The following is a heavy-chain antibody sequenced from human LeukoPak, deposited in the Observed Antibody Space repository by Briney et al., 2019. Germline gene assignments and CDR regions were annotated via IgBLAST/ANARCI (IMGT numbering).Heavy chain of an antibody. J-gene: IGHJ4*02. D-gene: IGHD6-19*01. V-gene: IGHV3-30*02. CDR3: AKDRSSGWYLSFDY. CDR2: IRYDGINK. Sequence: GGSLRLSCAASGFTFSSYGMHWVRQAPGKGLEWVSFIRYDGINKYYADSVKGRFSISRDNSKNTLYLQMNSLRAEDTAVYYCAKDRSSGWYLSFDYWGQGTLVTVSS. CDR1: GFTFSSYG.